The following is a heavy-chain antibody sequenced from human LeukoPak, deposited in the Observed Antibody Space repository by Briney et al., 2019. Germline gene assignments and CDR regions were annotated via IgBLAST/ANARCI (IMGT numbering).Heavy chain of an antibody. Sequence: RGSLRLSCAASGFTFDDYAMHWVRQAPGEGLEWVSLTRGDGGSTYYADSAKGRFTISRDNSKNSLYLQMNSLRTEDTALYYCAKDIGILTGKIPAYWGQGTLVTVSS. CDR2: TRGDGGST. CDR3: AKDIGILTGKIPAY. V-gene: IGHV3-43*02. J-gene: IGHJ4*02. D-gene: IGHD3-9*01. CDR1: GFTFDDYA.